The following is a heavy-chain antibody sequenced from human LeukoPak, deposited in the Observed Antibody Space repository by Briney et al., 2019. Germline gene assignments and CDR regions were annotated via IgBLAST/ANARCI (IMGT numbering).Heavy chain of an antibody. CDR2: IYYSGST. CDR3: ARSASYYDILTGYYPGWFDP. J-gene: IGHJ5*02. V-gene: IGHV4-31*03. CDR1: GGSISSGGYY. Sequence: SQTLSLTCTVSGGSISSGGYYWSWIRQHPGKGLEWIGYIYYSGSTYYNPSLKSRVTISVDTSKNQFSLKLSSVTAADTAVHYCARSASYYDILTGYYPGWFDPWGQGTLVTVSS. D-gene: IGHD3-9*01.